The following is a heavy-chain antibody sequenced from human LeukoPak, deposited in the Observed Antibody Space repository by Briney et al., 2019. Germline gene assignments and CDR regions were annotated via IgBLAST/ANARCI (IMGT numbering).Heavy chain of an antibody. CDR3: ARVEDDSSGYYYVGYYFDY. CDR2: VNPNGGGT. V-gene: IGHV1-2*06. J-gene: IGHJ4*02. Sequence: GASVKVSCKASGYTFTGYYMHWVRQAPGQRLEWMGRVNPNGGGTSYAQNFQGRVTMTRDTSISTPYMELSRLRSDDTAVYYCARVEDDSSGYYYVGYYFDYWGQGTLVTVSS. CDR1: GYTFTGYY. D-gene: IGHD3-22*01.